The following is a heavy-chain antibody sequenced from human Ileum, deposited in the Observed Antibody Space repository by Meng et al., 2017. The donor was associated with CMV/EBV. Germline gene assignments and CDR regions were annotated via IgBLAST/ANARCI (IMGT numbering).Heavy chain of an antibody. V-gene: IGHV5-51*01. CDR3: ARDKLHDSYGDYYYGMDV. D-gene: IGHD4-17*01. CDR2: IYPGDSDT. CDR1: GYSFTSYW. J-gene: IGHJ6*02. Sequence: GGSLRLSCKGSGYSFTSYWIGWVRQMPGKGLEWMGIIYPGDSDTRYSPSFQGQVTISADKSISTAYLQWSSLKASDTAMYYCARDKLHDSYGDYYYGMDVWGQGTTVTVSS.